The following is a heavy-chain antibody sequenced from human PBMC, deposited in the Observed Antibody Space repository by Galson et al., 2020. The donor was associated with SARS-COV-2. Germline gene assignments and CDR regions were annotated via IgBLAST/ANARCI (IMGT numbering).Heavy chain of an antibody. Sequence: GGSLRLSCAASGFTFSSYAMHWVRQAPGKGLEWVAVISYDGSNKYYADSVKGRFTISRDNSKNPLYLQMNSLKAEDTAVYYCARPESGSYSSGFDYWGQGTLVTVSS. CDR1: GFTFSSYA. J-gene: IGHJ4*02. V-gene: IGHV3-30*04. CDR3: ARPESGSYSSGFDY. D-gene: IGHD1-26*01. CDR2: ISYDGSNK.